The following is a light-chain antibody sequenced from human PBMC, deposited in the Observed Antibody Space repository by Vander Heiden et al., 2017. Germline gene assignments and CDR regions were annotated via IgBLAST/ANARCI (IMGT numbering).Light chain of an antibody. CDR3: QQRSNWPLT. CDR1: QSVSSY. Sequence: EIVLTQSPATLSLSPGEGATLSSRANQSVSSYLAWYQQKPGQAPRLLIYDASNRATGIPARFSGSGSGTDFTLTISSLEPEDFAVYYCQQRSNWPLTFGGGTKVEIK. V-gene: IGKV3-11*01. J-gene: IGKJ4*01. CDR2: DAS.